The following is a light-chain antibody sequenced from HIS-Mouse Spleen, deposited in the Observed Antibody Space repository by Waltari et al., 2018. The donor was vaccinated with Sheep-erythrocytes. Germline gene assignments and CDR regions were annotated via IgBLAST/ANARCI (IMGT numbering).Light chain of an antibody. CDR2: SNK. Sequence: QSVLTQPPSASGTPGQRVTISCSGSSSNIGSNTVTWYQQLPGTDPKLLIYSNKQRPSGVPDRVSGSKSGTSASLAISGLQSEDEADYYCAAWDDSLNGPVFGGGTKLTVL. V-gene: IGLV1-44*01. CDR3: AAWDDSLNGPV. J-gene: IGLJ3*02. CDR1: SSNIGSNT.